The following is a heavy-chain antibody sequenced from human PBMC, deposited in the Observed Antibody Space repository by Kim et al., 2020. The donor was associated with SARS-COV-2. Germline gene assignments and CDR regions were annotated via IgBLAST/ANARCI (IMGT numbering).Heavy chain of an antibody. V-gene: IGHV4-4*07. CDR2: IYTSGST. J-gene: IGHJ5*02. CDR3: ARVRITGTKPTSWFDP. CDR1: GGSISSYY. D-gene: IGHD1-7*01. Sequence: SETLSLTCTVSGGSISSYYWSWIRQPAGKGLEWIGRIYTSGSTNYNPSLKSRVTMSVDTSKNQFSLKLSSVTAADTAVYYCARVRITGTKPTSWFDPWGQGTLVTVSS.